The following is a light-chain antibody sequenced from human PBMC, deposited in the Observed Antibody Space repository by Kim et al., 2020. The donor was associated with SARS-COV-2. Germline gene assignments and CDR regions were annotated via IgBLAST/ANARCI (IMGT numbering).Light chain of an antibody. CDR2: RDN. V-gene: IGLV3-9*01. CDR3: QVWDSTTVI. CDR1: NIGSKN. J-gene: IGLJ2*01. Sequence: SYELTQPLSVSVALGQTARMTCGGNNIGSKNVHWYQQKPGQAPVLVIYRDNNRPSGIPERFSGSTSGNTATLTISRAQAGDEADYYCQVWDSTTVIFGGGTQLTVL.